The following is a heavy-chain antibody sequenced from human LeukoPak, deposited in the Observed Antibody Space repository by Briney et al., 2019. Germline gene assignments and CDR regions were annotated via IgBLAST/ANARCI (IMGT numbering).Heavy chain of an antibody. V-gene: IGHV4-59*08. D-gene: IGHD5-12*01. J-gene: IGHJ4*02. CDR3: ARLNYDYFDY. CDR2: IYYGRST. CDR1: GGSISSYY. Sequence: SETLSLTCTVSGGSISSYYWSWIRQPPGKGLEWIGYIYYGRSTNYNPSLKCRVTISVDTSKNQFSLKLGSVAAADTAVYYCARLNYDYFDYWGQGTLVTVSS.